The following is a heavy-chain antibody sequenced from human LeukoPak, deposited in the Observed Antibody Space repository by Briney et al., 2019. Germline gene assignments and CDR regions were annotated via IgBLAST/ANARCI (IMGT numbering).Heavy chain of an antibody. CDR2: IKQDGSEK. CDR3: ARGVRRGPQYYFDY. V-gene: IGHV3-7*01. Sequence: PGGSLRLSCAASGFTFSCYWMSWVRQAPGKGLEWVANIKQDGSEKYYVDSVKGRFTISRDNAKNSLYLQMNSLRAEDTAVYYCARGVRRGPQYYFDYWGQGTLVTVSS. D-gene: IGHD4-11*01. CDR1: GFTFSCYW. J-gene: IGHJ4*02.